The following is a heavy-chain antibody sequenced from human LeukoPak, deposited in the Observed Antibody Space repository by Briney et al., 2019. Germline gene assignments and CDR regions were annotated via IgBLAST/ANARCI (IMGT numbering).Heavy chain of an antibody. CDR3: ARSPYPFDGMDV. Sequence: ASVKVSCKASGYTFTSYAMHWVRQAPGQRLEWMGWINAGNGNTKYSQKLQGRVTITRDTSASTAYMELSSLRSEDTAVYYCARSPYPFDGMDVWGQGTTVTVSS. V-gene: IGHV1-3*01. CDR1: GYTFTSYA. D-gene: IGHD3-9*01. J-gene: IGHJ6*02. CDR2: INAGNGNT.